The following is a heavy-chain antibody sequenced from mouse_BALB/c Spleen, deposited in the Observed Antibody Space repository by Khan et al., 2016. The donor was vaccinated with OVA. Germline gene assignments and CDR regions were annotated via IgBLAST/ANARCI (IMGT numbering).Heavy chain of an antibody. D-gene: IGHD1-1*01. V-gene: IGHV3-2*02. CDR3: ARVYGGDFDY. J-gene: IGHJ3*01. Sequence: EVQLQESGPGLVKPSQSLSLTCTVTGYSITTDYAWNWIRQFPGNKLEWMGYISYSGNTKYNPSLKSRISITRDTSKNQFFLQLKSVTTEDTARYYCARVYGGDFDYWGQGTLVTVSA. CDR2: ISYSGNT. CDR1: GYSITTDYA.